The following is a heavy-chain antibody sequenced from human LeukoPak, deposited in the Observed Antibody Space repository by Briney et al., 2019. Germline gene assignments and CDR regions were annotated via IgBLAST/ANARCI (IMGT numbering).Heavy chain of an antibody. D-gene: IGHD3-16*02. J-gene: IGHJ4*01. CDR3: ARGRGSDYIWGSYRCTGRANHFDS. Sequence: NPSETLSLTCAVYGGSFSGYYWSWIRQSPGKGLEWIGEINHSGSANSNPSLKSRVTMSVDTSKNQFSLKLTSLTAADTAVYYCARGRGSDYIWGSYRCTGRANHFDSWGHGTQVTVSS. V-gene: IGHV4-34*01. CDR1: GGSFSGYY. CDR2: INHSGSA.